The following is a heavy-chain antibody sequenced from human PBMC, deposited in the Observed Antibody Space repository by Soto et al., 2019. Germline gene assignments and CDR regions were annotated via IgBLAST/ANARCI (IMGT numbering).Heavy chain of an antibody. CDR3: ASASVGESQH. D-gene: IGHD1-26*01. V-gene: IGHV1-46*03. CDR1: GYTFTSYH. CDR2: INPSDGST. Sequence: QVQLVQSGAEVKKPGASVKVSCKASGYTFTSYHIYWVRQAPGQGLEWMGRINPSDGSTNYAQTFQGRVTMTRETSTSPVSMEMSSLRFEDTAVYYCASASVGESQHWGQGTLVTVSS. J-gene: IGHJ1*01.